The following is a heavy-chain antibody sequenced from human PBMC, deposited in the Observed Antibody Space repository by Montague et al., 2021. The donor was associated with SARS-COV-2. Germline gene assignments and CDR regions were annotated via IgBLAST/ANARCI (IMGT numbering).Heavy chain of an antibody. V-gene: IGHV4-59*01. J-gene: IGHJ4*02. CDR2: IHYSGSN. D-gene: IGHD3-10*01. CDR1: GGSIGSYY. Sequence: SETLSLTCSVSGGSIGSYYWSWLRQPPGKGLEWIGHIHYSGSNTSSPSFKSRVTISIDTPTNQFSLKLSSVTAADTAVYYCARSLDPSGTYYLPYWGQGTLVTVSS. CDR3: ARSLDPSGTYYLPY.